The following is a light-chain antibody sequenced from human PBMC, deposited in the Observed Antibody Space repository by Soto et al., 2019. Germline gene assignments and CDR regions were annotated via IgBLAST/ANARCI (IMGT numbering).Light chain of an antibody. CDR3: SSYTSISTRV. CDR1: SSDVGSYNR. V-gene: IGLV2-18*02. J-gene: IGLJ2*01. CDR2: EVS. Sequence: QSALTQPPSVSGSPGQSVTISCTGTSSDVGSYNRVSWYQQPPGTAPKLMIYEVSNRPSGVPDRFSGSKSGNTASLTISGLQAEDEADYYCSSYTSISTRVFGGGTKLTVL.